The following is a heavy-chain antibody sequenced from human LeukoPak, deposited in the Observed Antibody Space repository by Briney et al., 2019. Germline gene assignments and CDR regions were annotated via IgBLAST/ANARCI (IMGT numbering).Heavy chain of an antibody. CDR3: ASGARGQLLFRAFDI. CDR2: IIPILGTP. J-gene: IGHJ3*02. Sequence: ASVKVSCKASGGTFNSYDISWVRQAPGQGLEWMGGIIPILGTPKYAQKFQGRVTITKDESSNTAYMGLSNLRSEDTAVYYCASGARGQLLFRAFDIWGQGTMVTVSS. CDR1: GGTFNSYD. V-gene: IGHV1-69*05. D-gene: IGHD2-2*01.